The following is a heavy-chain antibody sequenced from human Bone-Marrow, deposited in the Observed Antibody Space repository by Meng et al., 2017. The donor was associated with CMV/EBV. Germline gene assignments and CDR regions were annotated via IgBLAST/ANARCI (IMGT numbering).Heavy chain of an antibody. CDR2: ISSSSSYI. CDR1: GFTFSSYS. J-gene: IGHJ6*02. CDR3: AREGYDFWSGYPTLYYYGMDV. Sequence: GVSLKISCAASGFTFSSYSMNWVRQAPGKGLEWVSSISSSSSYIYYADSVKGRFTISRDNAKNSLYLQMNSLRAEDTAVYYCAREGYDFWSGYPTLYYYGMDVWGQGTTVTVSS. V-gene: IGHV3-21*01. D-gene: IGHD3-3*01.